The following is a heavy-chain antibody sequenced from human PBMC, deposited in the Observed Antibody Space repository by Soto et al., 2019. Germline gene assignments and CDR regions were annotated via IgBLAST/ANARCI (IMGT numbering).Heavy chain of an antibody. J-gene: IGHJ2*01. CDR3: AKDGVYCSGGSCYRDWYFDL. CDR1: GFTFSSYG. Sequence: PGGSLRLSCAASGFTFSSYGMHWVRQAPGKGLEWVAVISYDGSNKYYADSVKGRFTISRDNSKNTLYLQMNSLRAEDTAVYYCAKDGVYCSGGSCYRDWYFDLWGRGTLVTAPQ. CDR2: ISYDGSNK. V-gene: IGHV3-30*18. D-gene: IGHD2-15*01.